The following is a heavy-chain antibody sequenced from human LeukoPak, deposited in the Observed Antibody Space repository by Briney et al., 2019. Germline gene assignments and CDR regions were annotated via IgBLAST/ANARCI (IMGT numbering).Heavy chain of an antibody. CDR1: GYTFTDFY. CDR2: INPNSGGT. CDR3: ARGPHYYGDY. V-gene: IGHV1-2*02. J-gene: IGHJ4*02. Sequence: ASVKVSCKASGYTFTDFYVHWVRQAPGQGLEWMGWINPNSGGTIYAQKVQGRVTMTRDTSISTAYMDLSRLRSDDTAVYYCARGPHYYGDYWGQGTLVTVSS.